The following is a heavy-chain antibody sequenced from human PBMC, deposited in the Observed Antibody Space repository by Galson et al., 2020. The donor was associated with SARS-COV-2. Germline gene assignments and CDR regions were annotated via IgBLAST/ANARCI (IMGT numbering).Heavy chain of an antibody. V-gene: IGHV5-10-1*01. D-gene: IGHD2-2*01. CDR2: IHPSDSYT. J-gene: IGHJ5*02. CDR1: GYSFTTYW. Sequence: HGESLKISCKGSGYSFTTYWISWVRQKPGKGLEWMGRIHPSDSYTDYRPSLQGHVTISTDKSISTVYLQWSSLKASDTAMYYCARHAVYCSSTSCESWFDPWGQGTLVTVSS. CDR3: ARHAVYCSSTSCESWFDP.